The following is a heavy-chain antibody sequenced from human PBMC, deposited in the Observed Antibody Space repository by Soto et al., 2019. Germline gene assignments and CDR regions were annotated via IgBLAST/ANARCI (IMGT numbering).Heavy chain of an antibody. CDR2: IYYSGST. J-gene: IGHJ4*02. CDR1: GGSISSSNYN. Sequence: SETLSLTCTVSGGSISSSNYNWGWIRQPPGKGLEWIGSIYYSGSTYYNPSLKSRVTISVDTSKNQFSLKLSSVTAADTAVYYCARQAITGTYGEFDYWGQGTLVTVSS. V-gene: IGHV4-39*01. D-gene: IGHD1-7*01. CDR3: ARQAITGTYGEFDY.